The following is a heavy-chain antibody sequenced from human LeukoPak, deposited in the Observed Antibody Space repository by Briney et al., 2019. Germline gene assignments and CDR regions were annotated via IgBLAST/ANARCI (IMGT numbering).Heavy chain of an antibody. CDR2: ISYDGSNK. CDR3: AKDGLGSYGPSYMDV. Sequence: PGGSLRLSCAASGFTFSSYGMHWVRQAPGKGLEWVAVISYDGSNKYYADSVKGRFTISRDNSKNTLYLQMNSLRAEDTAVYYCAKDGLGSYGPSYMDVWGKGTTVTVSS. D-gene: IGHD5-18*01. J-gene: IGHJ6*03. V-gene: IGHV3-30*18. CDR1: GFTFSSYG.